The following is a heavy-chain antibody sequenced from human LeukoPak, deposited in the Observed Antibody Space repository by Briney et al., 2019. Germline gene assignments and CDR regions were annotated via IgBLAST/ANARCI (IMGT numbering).Heavy chain of an antibody. J-gene: IGHJ6*03. V-gene: IGHV3-48*03. CDR2: LSSRSSTI. Sequence: GGSLRLSCVASGFTFSNYEMNWVRQAPGKGLEWVSFLSSRSSTIYYADPVKGRFTISRDNAKNSLYLQMHSLRAEDTAVYYCARVTYYGSGSYRFYYMDVWGKGTTVTISS. CDR3: ARVTYYGSGSYRFYYMDV. D-gene: IGHD3-10*01. CDR1: GFTFSNYE.